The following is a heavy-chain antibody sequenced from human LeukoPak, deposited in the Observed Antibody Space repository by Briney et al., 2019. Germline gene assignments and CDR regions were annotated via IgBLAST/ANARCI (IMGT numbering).Heavy chain of an antibody. CDR3: AKERPHGMDV. CDR1: GFTFSSYN. D-gene: IGHD1-1*01. Sequence: GGSLRLSCAASGFTFSSYNMNGVRQAPGKGLEWVSTITSTSTYIAYADSVRGRFTISRDNADNSLYLQMNSLRDDDTAVYYCAKERPHGMDVWGQGTSVTVSS. J-gene: IGHJ6*02. CDR2: ITSTSTYI. V-gene: IGHV3-21*01.